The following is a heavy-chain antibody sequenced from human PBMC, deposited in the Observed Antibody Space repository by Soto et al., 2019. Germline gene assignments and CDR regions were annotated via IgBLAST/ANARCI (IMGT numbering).Heavy chain of an antibody. CDR3: ARHVGSGGFHGSLNYYYGMDV. D-gene: IGHD3-10*01. CDR1: GGSINSNNYY. CDR2: IYYSGYT. V-gene: IGHV4-39*01. Sequence: SETLSLTCSVSGGSINSNNYYWGWIRQPPGKGLEWIGSIYYSGYTYYNPSLKSRITTSLDTSKNQVSLKLSSVTAADTAVYYCARHVGSGGFHGSLNYYYGMDVWGQGTTVTVSS. J-gene: IGHJ6*02.